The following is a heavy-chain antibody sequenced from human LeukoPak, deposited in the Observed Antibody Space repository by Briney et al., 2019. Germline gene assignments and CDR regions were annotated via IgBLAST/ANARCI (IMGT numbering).Heavy chain of an antibody. D-gene: IGHD2-8*01. J-gene: IGHJ3*01. CDR1: GFTFSSYW. V-gene: IGHV3-7*01. CDR3: AREARGTRAAFDV. Sequence: GSLRLSCAASGFTFSSYWMSWVRQAPGKGLEWAANIKEDGTHKYYVGSVRGRFTISRDNAKNSLYLQMNSLRAGDTAIYYCAREARGTRAAFDVWGQGTMVTVFS. CDR2: IKEDGTHK.